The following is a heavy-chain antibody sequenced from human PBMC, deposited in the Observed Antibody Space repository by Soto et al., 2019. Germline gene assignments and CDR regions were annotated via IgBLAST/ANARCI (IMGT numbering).Heavy chain of an antibody. CDR1: GFTFSNYA. CDR3: AKDRGFGAGHGMDV. D-gene: IGHD3-10*01. V-gene: IGHV3-23*01. J-gene: IGHJ6*02. Sequence: EVQLLESRGDLVQPGGSLRLSCEASGFTFSNYAMSWVRQAPGKGLEWVTGISARGGTTYYVDSVKGRFTISRDNSKNTLYLQMNALRAEDRAVYYCAKDRGFGAGHGMDVWGQGTTVTVSS. CDR2: ISARGGTT.